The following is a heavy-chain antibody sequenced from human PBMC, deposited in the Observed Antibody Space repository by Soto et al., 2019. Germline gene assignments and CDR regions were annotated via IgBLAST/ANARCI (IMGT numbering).Heavy chain of an antibody. J-gene: IGHJ5*02. CDR1: GGSISSSSYY. CDR2: IYYSGST. Sequence: SETLSLTCTVSGGSISSSSYYWGWIRQPPGKGLEWIGSIYYSGSTYYNPSLKSRVTISVDTSKNQFSLKLSSVTAADTAVYYCARKDKGIAAAGTVWFDPWGQGTLVPVSS. V-gene: IGHV4-39*01. CDR3: ARKDKGIAAAGTVWFDP. D-gene: IGHD6-13*01.